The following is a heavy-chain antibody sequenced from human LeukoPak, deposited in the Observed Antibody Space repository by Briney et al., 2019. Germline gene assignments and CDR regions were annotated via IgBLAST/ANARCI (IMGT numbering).Heavy chain of an antibody. J-gene: IGHJ6*02. V-gene: IGHV3-7*01. CDR2: IKQDGSEK. D-gene: IGHD4-17*01. CDR3: ARAGDYDHYYYYGMDV. CDR1: GFTFSWYW. Sequence: GSLRLSCAASGFTFSWYWMSWVRQAPGKGLEWVANIKQDGSEKYYVDSVKGRFTISRDNAKNSLYLQMNSLRAEDTAVYYCARAGDYDHYYYYGMDVRGQGTTVTVSS.